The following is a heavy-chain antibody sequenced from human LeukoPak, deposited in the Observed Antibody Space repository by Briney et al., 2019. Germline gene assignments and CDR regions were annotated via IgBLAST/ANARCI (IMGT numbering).Heavy chain of an antibody. D-gene: IGHD5-18*01. CDR3: ARTVVDTELDYFDY. Sequence: PGGSLRLSCAASGFTFSGSAMHWVRQASGKGLEWVGRIRSKANSYATAYAASVKGRFTISRDDSKNTAYLQMNSLRAEDTAVYYCARTVVDTELDYFDYWGQGTLVTVSS. CDR2: IRSKANSYAT. V-gene: IGHV3-73*01. J-gene: IGHJ4*02. CDR1: GFTFSGSA.